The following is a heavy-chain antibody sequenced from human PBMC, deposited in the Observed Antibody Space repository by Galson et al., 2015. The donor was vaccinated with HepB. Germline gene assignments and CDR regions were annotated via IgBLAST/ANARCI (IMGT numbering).Heavy chain of an antibody. CDR1: GFTFGDYA. D-gene: IGHD2-2*01. CDR2: IRRKAYGGTT. J-gene: IGHJ6*02. Sequence: SLRLSCATSGFTFGDYAMGWVRQAPGKGLEWVGFIRRKAYGGTTEYAASVKGSFFIASDDFKSIAYLQMNSLKTEDTALYFCARDLGYCSDTSCYLFHYGMDVWGQGTTVTVSS. CDR3: ARDLGYCSDTSCYLFHYGMDV. V-gene: IGHV3-49*04.